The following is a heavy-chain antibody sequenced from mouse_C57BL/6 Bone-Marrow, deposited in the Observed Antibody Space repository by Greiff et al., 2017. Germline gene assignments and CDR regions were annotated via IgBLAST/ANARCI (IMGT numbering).Heavy chain of an antibody. J-gene: IGHJ3*01. CDR1: GFNIKDDY. V-gene: IGHV14-4*01. CDR2: IDPENGDT. CDR3: TRIAY. Sequence: VQLQQSGAELVRPGASVKLSCTASGFNIKDDYMHWVKQRPEQGLEWIGWIDPENGDTVSASKFQGKATITVDTSSNTSYLQLSSLTSEDTAVYYCTRIAYWGQGTLVTVSA.